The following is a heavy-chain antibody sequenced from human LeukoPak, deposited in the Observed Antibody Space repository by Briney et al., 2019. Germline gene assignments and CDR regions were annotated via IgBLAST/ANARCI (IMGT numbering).Heavy chain of an antibody. D-gene: IGHD7-27*01. J-gene: IGHJ4*02. CDR2: IYHSGST. CDR1: GGSISSYY. Sequence: SETLSLTCTVSGGSISSYYWSWIRQPPGKGLEWIGSIYHSGSTYYNPSLKSRVTISVDTSKNQFSLKLSSVTAADTAVYYCARDPGDYWGQGTLVTVSS. V-gene: IGHV4-59*12. CDR3: ARDPGDY.